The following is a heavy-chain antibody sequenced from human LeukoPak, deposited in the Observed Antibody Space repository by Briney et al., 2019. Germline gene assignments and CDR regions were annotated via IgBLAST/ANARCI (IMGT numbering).Heavy chain of an antibody. CDR2: IRYDGSNK. CDR1: GFTFSSYG. V-gene: IGHV3-30*02. CDR3: AKGEKDFWSGYSIPDFDY. Sequence: GGSLRLSCAASGFTFSSYGMHWVRQAPGKGLEWVAFIRYDGSNKYYADSVKGRFTISRDNSKNTLYLQMNSLRAEDTGVYYCAKGEKDFWSGYSIPDFDYWGQGTLVTVSS. J-gene: IGHJ4*02. D-gene: IGHD3-3*01.